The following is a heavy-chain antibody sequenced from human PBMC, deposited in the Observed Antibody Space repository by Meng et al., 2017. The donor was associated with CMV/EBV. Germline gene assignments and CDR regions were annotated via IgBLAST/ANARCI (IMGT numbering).Heavy chain of an antibody. CDR3: AHLDTAKLHFDY. J-gene: IGHJ4*02. CDR1: GFSLSTSGVG. Sequence: QIPLKESGPTLVTPTQTLTLTCTFSGFSLSTSGVGVGWIRQPPGKALEWLALIYWDDDKRYSPSLKSRLTITKDTSKNQVVLTMTNMDPVDTATYYCAHLDTAKLHFDYWGQGTLVTVSS. V-gene: IGHV2-5*02. D-gene: IGHD5-18*01. CDR2: IYWDDDK.